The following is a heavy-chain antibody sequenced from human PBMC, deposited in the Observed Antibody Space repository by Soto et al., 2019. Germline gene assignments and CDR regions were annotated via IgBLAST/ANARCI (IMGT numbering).Heavy chain of an antibody. CDR2: ISKSDYT. V-gene: IGHV3-21*01. D-gene: IGHD2-2*01. J-gene: IGHJ4*02. CDR3: AREDSIIIPAVSDF. CDR1: GFAFNNYG. Sequence: PGGSLRLSCTVSGFAFNNYGISWVRQAPGKELEWVSSISKSDYTYYPDSVKGRLNISSDNAKNSVSLQMNTLRVEDTAVYYCAREDSIIIPAVSDFWGQGTLVTVSS.